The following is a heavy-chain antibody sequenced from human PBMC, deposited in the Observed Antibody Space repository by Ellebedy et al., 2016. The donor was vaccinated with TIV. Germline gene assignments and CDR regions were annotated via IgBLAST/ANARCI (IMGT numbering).Heavy chain of an antibody. D-gene: IGHD2-2*01. CDR2: IIPIFGTA. J-gene: IGHJ4*02. Sequence: SVKVSXXASGGTFSSYAISWVRQAPGQGLEWMEGIIPIFGTANYAQKFQGRVTITADTSTSTAYMELRSLRSDDTAVYYCARGRVVVPAAMDGTIDYWGQGTLVTVSS. V-gene: IGHV1-69*06. CDR1: GGTFSSYA. CDR3: ARGRVVVPAAMDGTIDY.